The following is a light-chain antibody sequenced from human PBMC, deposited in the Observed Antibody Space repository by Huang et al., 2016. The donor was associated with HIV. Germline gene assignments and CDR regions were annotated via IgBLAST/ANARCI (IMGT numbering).Light chain of an antibody. CDR2: NAT. CDR1: PNINSN. CDR3: QQSQNTPWT. Sequence: QITQSTSSLSASIGDRVTMTCRASPNINSNLNWYQQKPGKAPKLLIFNATYLASGVPSRFSGSGSGKHFTLTINGLQPEDLATYFCQQSQNTPWTFGQGSRLEIK. V-gene: IGKV1-39*01. J-gene: IGKJ1*01.